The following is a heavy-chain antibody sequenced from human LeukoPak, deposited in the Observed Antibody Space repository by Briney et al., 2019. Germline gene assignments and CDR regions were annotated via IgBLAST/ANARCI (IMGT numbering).Heavy chain of an antibody. CDR3: ASSLTYYYDSSGYSY. CDR2: IIPIFGTA. CDR1: GGTFSSYA. D-gene: IGHD3-22*01. J-gene: IGHJ4*02. Sequence: SVKASCKASGGTFSSYAISWVRQAPGQGLEWMGRIIPIFGTANCAQKFQGRVTITTDESTSTAYMELSSLRSEDTAVYYCASSLTYYYDSSGYSYWGQGTLVTVSS. V-gene: IGHV1-69*05.